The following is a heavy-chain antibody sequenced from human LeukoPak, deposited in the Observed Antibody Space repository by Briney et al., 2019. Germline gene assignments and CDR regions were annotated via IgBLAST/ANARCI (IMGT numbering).Heavy chain of an antibody. CDR1: GFPFIEYS. CDR3: ARDHNYAFDN. CDR2: IGIDSGNT. D-gene: IGHD1-1*01. Sequence: GGSLRLSCTASGFPFIEYSVNWVRQVPGKGLEWISYIGIDSGNTKYADSVRGRFTISADKAKNSLYLQMNSLRVEDTAVYYCARDHNYAFDNWGQGTLVSVAS. V-gene: IGHV3-48*01. J-gene: IGHJ4*02.